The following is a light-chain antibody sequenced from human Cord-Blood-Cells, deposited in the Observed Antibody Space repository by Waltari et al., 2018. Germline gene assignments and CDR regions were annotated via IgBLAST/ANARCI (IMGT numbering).Light chain of an antibody. J-gene: IGLJ3*02. Sequence: PAPTLPASRSGSPGQSAPISWTGTSSAVGSYHLIVWYQQRPVNAPTLMIYERSTRPSGVSNRFSGSESGNTAYLTISGLQAEDEADYYCCSYAGSSTYVFGGGTKLTVL. CDR3: CSYAGSSTYV. CDR2: ERS. CDR1: SSAVGSYHL. V-gene: IGLV2-23*01.